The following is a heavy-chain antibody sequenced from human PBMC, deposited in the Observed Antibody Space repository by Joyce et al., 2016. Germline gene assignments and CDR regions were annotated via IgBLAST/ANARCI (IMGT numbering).Heavy chain of an antibody. CDR1: GVILRDHA. CDR2: IRSKSYGGTT. Sequence: EVQLVESGGGLVQPGRSLRLSCTTSGVILRDHAVSWFRQGPGKGLEWVGFIRSKSYGGTTEYAASVKGRFTISIDDSKLIAYLQMSSLETEDTAMYYCARAGPFSRLRVDSWGHGTLVTVSS. CDR3: ARAGPFSRLRVDS. D-gene: IGHD2/OR15-2a*01. V-gene: IGHV3-49*03. J-gene: IGHJ5*01.